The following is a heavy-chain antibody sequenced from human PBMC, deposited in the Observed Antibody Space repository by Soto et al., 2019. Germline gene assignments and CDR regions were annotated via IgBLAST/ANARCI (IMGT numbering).Heavy chain of an antibody. Sequence: TLSLTSPVSGGFISSGSYYWSWIRQHPGKGLEGIGYIYYSGSTYYNPSLKRRVTISVDTSKNQFSLKLSSVTAAATVVYYCARDFSDSSSFFDTWGQGTLVTVSS. CDR1: GGFISSGSYY. J-gene: IGHJ5*02. CDR2: IYYSGST. CDR3: ARDFSDSSSFFDT. V-gene: IGHV4-31*03. D-gene: IGHD6-13*01.